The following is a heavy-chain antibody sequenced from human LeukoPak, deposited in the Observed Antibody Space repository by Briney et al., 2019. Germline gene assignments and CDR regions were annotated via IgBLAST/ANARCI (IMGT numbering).Heavy chain of an antibody. J-gene: IGHJ5*02. D-gene: IGHD3-9*01. Sequence: SETLSLTCTVSGGSISSYYWSWIRQPPGKGLEWIGYIYYSGSTNYNPSLKSRVTISVDTSKNRFSLKLSSVTAADTAVYYCARVFVGAPDWFDPWGQGTLVTVSS. V-gene: IGHV4-59*01. CDR1: GGSISSYY. CDR2: IYYSGST. CDR3: ARVFVGAPDWFDP.